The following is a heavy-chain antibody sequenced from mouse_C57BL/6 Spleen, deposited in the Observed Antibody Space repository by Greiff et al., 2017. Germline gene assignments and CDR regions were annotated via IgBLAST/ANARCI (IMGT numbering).Heavy chain of an antibody. D-gene: IGHD2-3*01. CDR1: GYTFTSYW. V-gene: IGHV1-50*01. Sequence: QVQLQQPGAELVKPGASVKLSCKASGYTFTSYWMHWVKQRPGQGLEWIGEIDPSDSYTNYNQKFKGKATLTVDTSSRTAYMQLSSLTAEDSAVYYCASDGGRAYWGKGTLVTVAA. CDR2: IDPSDSYT. CDR3: ASDGGRAY. J-gene: IGHJ3*01.